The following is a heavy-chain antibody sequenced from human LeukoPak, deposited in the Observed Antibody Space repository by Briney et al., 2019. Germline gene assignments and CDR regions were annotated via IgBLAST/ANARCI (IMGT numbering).Heavy chain of an antibody. CDR3: ARGHTEQNREWEPTGYYYYYYYMDV. V-gene: IGHV1-8*01. Sequence: GASVKVSCKASGYTFTSFDINWVRQATGQGLEWMGWMNPNSGNTGYAQKFRGRVTMTRNTSISTAYMELSSLRSEDTAVYYCARGHTEQNREWEPTGYYYYYYYMDVWGKGTTVTVSS. D-gene: IGHD1-26*01. CDR2: MNPNSGNT. CDR1: GYTFTSFD. J-gene: IGHJ6*03.